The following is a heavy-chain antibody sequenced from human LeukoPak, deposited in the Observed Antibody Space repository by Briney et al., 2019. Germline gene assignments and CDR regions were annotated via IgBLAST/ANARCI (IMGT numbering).Heavy chain of an antibody. J-gene: IGHJ4*02. D-gene: IGHD1-26*01. CDR1: GVSVTIAPYY. Sequence: SETLSLTCTVSGVSVTIAPYYWSWMRQPPGKGGEWIGHIYNSGSPNYKSSLKCRVTMSMDTSKNQLSLKLNSVTAADTAIYYCARDLYRPFYFDYWGQGTLVTVSS. V-gene: IGHV4-61*01. CDR3: ARDLYRPFYFDY. CDR2: IYNSGSP.